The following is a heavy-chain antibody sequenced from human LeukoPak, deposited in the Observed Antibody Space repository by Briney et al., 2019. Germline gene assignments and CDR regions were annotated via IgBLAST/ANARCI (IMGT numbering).Heavy chain of an antibody. CDR3: ARGLAVAGNHYQGTGGFFDY. CDR2: INPNSGGT. Sequence: ASVKVSCKASGYTFTGYYMHWVRQAPGQGLEWMGWINPNSGGTNYAQKFQGRVTMTRDTSISTAYMELSRLRSDDTAVYYCARGLAVAGNHYQGTGGFFDYWGQGTLVTVSS. V-gene: IGHV1-2*02. J-gene: IGHJ4*02. CDR1: GYTFTGYY. D-gene: IGHD6-19*01.